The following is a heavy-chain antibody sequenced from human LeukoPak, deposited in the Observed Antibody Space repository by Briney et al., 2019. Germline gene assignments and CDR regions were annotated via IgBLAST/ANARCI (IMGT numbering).Heavy chain of an antibody. J-gene: IGHJ4*02. Sequence: SETLSLTCAVSGGSISSSSSNCWTWVRQPPGKGLEWIGEIYHSGAANYNPSLKSRVTMLLDKSKNQFSLNLNSVTAADTAVYYCARNGGNSDFDYWGQGTLVTVSS. CDR3: ARNGGNSDFDY. V-gene: IGHV4-4*02. D-gene: IGHD4-23*01. CDR2: IYHSGAA. CDR1: GGSISSSSSNC.